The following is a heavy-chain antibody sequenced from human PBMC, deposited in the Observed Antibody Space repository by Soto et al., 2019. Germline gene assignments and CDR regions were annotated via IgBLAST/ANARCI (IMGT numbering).Heavy chain of an antibody. V-gene: IGHV3-66*01. CDR3: ARDPVHDYGDSGGY. CDR1: GFTVSRNY. CDR2: IYSGGST. D-gene: IGHD4-17*01. J-gene: IGHJ4*02. Sequence: EVQLVESGGGLVQPGGSLRLSCAASGFTVSRNYMSGVRQAPGKGLEWVSVIYSGGSTYYADSVKGRFTISRDNSKNTLYLQMNSLRAEDTAVYYCARDPVHDYGDSGGYWGQGTLVTVSS.